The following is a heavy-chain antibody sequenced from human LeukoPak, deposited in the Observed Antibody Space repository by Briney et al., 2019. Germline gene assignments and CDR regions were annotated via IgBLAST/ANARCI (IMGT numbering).Heavy chain of an antibody. CDR3: AKHRVAGTADY. J-gene: IGHJ4*02. CDR2: ISYDGSNK. D-gene: IGHD6-19*01. Sequence: PGGSLRLSCAASGFTFSSYAMHWVRQAPGKGLEWVAFISYDGSNKYYADSVKGRFTISRDNSKNTLYLQMNSLRAEDTAVYYCAKHRVAGTADYWGQGTLVTVSS. CDR1: GFTFSSYA. V-gene: IGHV3-30-3*02.